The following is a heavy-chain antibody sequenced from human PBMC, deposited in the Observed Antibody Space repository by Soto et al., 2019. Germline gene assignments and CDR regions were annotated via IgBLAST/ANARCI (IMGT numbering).Heavy chain of an antibody. CDR1: GYTFTSYA. J-gene: IGHJ6*02. Sequence: QVQLVQSGAEVKKPGASVKVSCKASGYTFTSYAMHWVRQAPGQRLEWMGWINAGNGITKYSQKFQGRVTITRDTSASTAYMELSSLRSEDTAVYYCAREGVLWFGEEYYYGMDVWGQGTTVTVSS. CDR2: INAGNGIT. V-gene: IGHV1-3*01. D-gene: IGHD3-10*01. CDR3: AREGVLWFGEEYYYGMDV.